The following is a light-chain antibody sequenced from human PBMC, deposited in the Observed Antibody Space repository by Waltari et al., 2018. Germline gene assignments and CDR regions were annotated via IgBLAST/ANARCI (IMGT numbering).Light chain of an antibody. CDR2: DVN. V-gene: IGLV2-14*03. CDR3: SSQSFDDVLI. CDR1: SSDVGRHDS. J-gene: IGLJ2*01. Sequence: QSALTQPASVSGSPGQSITISCTGSSSDVGRHDSVSWYQDHPGQAPKVIIFDVNTWPSGVSDRFSASKSGNTASLTISGLQAEDEATYYCSSQSFDDVLIFGGGTKLTVL.